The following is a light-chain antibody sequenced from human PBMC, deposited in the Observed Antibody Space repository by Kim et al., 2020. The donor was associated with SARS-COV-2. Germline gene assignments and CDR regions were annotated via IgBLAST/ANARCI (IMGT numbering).Light chain of an antibody. V-gene: IGKV4-1*01. Sequence: RAPITCKSSQTVLSSSNNKNYLAWHQQKPGQPPKLLIYWASTRESGVPDRFSGSGSGTDFTLTISSLQAEDVAVYYCQQYYGIPFSFGQGTKLEI. CDR2: WAS. CDR1: QTVLSSSNNKNY. CDR3: QQYYGIPFS. J-gene: IGKJ2*03.